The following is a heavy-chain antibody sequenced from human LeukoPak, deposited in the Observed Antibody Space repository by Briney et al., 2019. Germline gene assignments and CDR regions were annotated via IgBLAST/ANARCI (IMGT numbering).Heavy chain of an antibody. V-gene: IGHV3-21*01. D-gene: IGHD6-19*01. CDR2: ISSSSSYI. CDR1: GFTFSSYS. Sequence: GGSLRLYCAASGFTFSSYSMNWVRQAPGKGLEWVSSISSSSSYIYYADSVKGRFTISRDNAKNSLYLQMNSLRAEHTAVYYCASGSSGWYRNNYFDYWGQGTLVTVSS. J-gene: IGHJ4*02. CDR3: ASGSSGWYRNNYFDY.